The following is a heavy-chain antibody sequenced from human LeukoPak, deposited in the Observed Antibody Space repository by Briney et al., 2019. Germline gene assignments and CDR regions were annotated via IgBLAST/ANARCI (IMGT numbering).Heavy chain of an antibody. J-gene: IGHJ4*02. D-gene: IGHD1-26*01. CDR1: GGTFSSYA. CDR2: INPSGGST. Sequence: ASVKVSCKASGGTFSSYAISWVRQAPGQGLEWMGIINPSGGSTSYAQKFQGRVTMTRDTSTSTVYMELSSLRSEDTAVYYCARELLGFDYWGQGTLVTVSS. V-gene: IGHV1-46*01. CDR3: ARELLGFDY.